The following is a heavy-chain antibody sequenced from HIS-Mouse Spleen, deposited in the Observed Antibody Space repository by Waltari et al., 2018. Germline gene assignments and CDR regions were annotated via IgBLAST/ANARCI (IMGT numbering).Heavy chain of an antibody. Sequence: QLQLQESGPGLVTPSETLSLTCTVSGGSISSSSYYWGWIRQPRGKGLEWIGSIYYSGSTYYNPSLKSRVTISVDTSKNQFSLKLSSVTAADTAVYYCAREIPYSSSWYDWYFDLWGRGTLVTVSS. CDR1: GGSISSSSYY. V-gene: IGHV4-39*07. D-gene: IGHD6-13*01. CDR2: IYYSGST. CDR3: AREIPYSSSWYDWYFDL. J-gene: IGHJ2*01.